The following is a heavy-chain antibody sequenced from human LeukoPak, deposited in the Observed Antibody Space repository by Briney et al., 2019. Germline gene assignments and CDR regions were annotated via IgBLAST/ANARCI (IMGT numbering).Heavy chain of an antibody. D-gene: IGHD6-13*01. CDR1: GFTFDDYT. J-gene: IGHJ4*02. CDR3: AKDIRVAAAGLDY. CDR2: ISWDGGST. Sequence: GGSLRLSCAASGFTFDDYTMHWVRQAPGKGLEWVSLISWDGGSTYYADSVKGRFTISRDNSKNSLYLQMNSLRTEDTAFYYCAKDIRVAAAGLDYWGQGTLVTVSS. V-gene: IGHV3-43*01.